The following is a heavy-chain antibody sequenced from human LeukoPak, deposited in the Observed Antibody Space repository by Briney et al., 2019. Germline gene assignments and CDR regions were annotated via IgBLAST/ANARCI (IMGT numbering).Heavy chain of an antibody. CDR3: AREAAFDY. Sequence: GGSLRLSCAASGFTFSSYGMHWVRQAPGKGLEWVAFIRHDGSNKYYADSVKGRFTISRDNSKNTLYLQMNSLRVEDTSVYYCAREAAFDYWGQGTLVTVSS. CDR2: IRHDGSNK. CDR1: GFTFSSYG. V-gene: IGHV3-30*02. J-gene: IGHJ4*02.